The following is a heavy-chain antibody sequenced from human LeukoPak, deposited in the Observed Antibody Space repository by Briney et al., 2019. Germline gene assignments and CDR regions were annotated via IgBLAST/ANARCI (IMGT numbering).Heavy chain of an antibody. D-gene: IGHD5-12*01. J-gene: IGHJ4*02. CDR1: GFTFSSYA. CDR2: VSGSGGST. V-gene: IGHV3-23*01. CDR3: AKDLDIVATITGN. Sequence: GGSLRLSCAASGFTFSSYAMSWVSQAPGKGLEWVSGVSGSGGSTYYADSVKGRFTISRDNSKNTLYLQMNSLRAEDTAVYYCAKDLDIVATITGNWGQGTLVTVS.